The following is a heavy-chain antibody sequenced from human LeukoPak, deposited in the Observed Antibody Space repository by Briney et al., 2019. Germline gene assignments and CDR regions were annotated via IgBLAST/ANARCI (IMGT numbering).Heavy chain of an antibody. D-gene: IGHD3-22*01. CDR2: MNPNSGNT. V-gene: IGHV1-8*01. Sequence: GASVKVSCKASGYTFTSYDINWVRQATGQGLEWMGWMNPNSGNTGYAQKFQGRVTMTRNTSISTAYMELSSLRSEDTAVYYCARGRMYYYDSSGYGGDYWGQGTLVTVSS. J-gene: IGHJ4*02. CDR1: GYTFTSYD. CDR3: ARGRMYYYDSSGYGGDY.